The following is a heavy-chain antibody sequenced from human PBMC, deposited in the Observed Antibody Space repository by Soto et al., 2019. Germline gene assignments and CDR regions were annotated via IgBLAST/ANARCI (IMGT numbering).Heavy chain of an antibody. D-gene: IGHD6-13*01. V-gene: IGHV4-59*12. CDR3: ARAYSGGDSYSWYYFDY. CDR2: IYNSGST. CDR1: GGSISGYY. J-gene: IGHJ4*02. Sequence: SETLSLTCTVSGGSISGYYWSWIRQPPGKGLEWIGYIYNSGSTHYNPSLKSRVTISVDTSRNQFSLKLSSVTAADTAVYYCARAYSGGDSYSWYYFDYWGQGTLVTSPQ.